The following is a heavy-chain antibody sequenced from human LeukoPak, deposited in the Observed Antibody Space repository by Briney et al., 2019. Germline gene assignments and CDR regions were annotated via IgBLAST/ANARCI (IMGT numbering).Heavy chain of an antibody. J-gene: IGHJ4*02. D-gene: IGHD3-22*01. CDR1: GASIRSYY. V-gene: IGHV4-59*13. Sequence: PSETLSLTCTVSGASIRSYYWNWLRQPPGKGLEWIGYINYSGSTNSNPSLKSRATISMDTSKHHFSLKLSSVTAADTAVYFCARDTRSYDSSGYYFFDFWGQGILVTVSS. CDR3: ARDTRSYDSSGYYFFDF. CDR2: INYSGST.